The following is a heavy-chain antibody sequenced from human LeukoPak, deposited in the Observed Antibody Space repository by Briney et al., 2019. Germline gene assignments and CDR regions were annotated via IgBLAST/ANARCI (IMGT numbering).Heavy chain of an antibody. CDR3: ARKRTDGYISYYFDY. Sequence: GASVKVSCKASGYTFIDYYMHWVRQAPGQGLEWMGIINPRGGSTTYAQNFQGRVTMTRDTSTSTLYMELSSLTYEDTAVHYCARKRTDGYISYYFDYWGQGTLVTVSS. J-gene: IGHJ4*02. CDR1: GYTFIDYY. CDR2: INPRGGST. V-gene: IGHV1-46*01. D-gene: IGHD5-24*01.